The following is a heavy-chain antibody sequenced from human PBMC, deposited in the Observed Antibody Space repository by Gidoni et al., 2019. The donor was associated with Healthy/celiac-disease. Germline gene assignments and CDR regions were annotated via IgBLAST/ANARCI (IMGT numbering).Heavy chain of an antibody. V-gene: IGHV3-48*01. D-gene: IGHD3-10*01. CDR2: ISSSSSTI. CDR3: AREVLRSLGVGLDAFDI. Sequence: EVQLVESGGGLVQPGGSLRLSCAASGFTFSSYSMNWVRQAPGKGLEWVSYISSSSSTIYYADSVKGRFTISRDNAKNSLYLQMNSLRAEDTAVYYCAREVLRSLGVGLDAFDIWGQGTMVTVSS. J-gene: IGHJ3*02. CDR1: GFTFSSYS.